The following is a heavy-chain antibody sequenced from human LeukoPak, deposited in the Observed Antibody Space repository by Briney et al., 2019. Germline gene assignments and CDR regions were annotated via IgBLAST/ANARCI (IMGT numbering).Heavy chain of an antibody. CDR2: IIPIFGTA. Sequence: GASVKVSCKASGGTFSSYAISWVRQAPGQGLEWMGGIIPIFGTANYAQKFQGRVTITADESTSTAYMELSSLRSEDTAVYYCARPVEYSSSHSYYYYMDVWGKGTTVTVSS. V-gene: IGHV1-69*13. CDR3: ARPVEYSSSHSYYYYMDV. J-gene: IGHJ6*03. CDR1: GGTFSSYA. D-gene: IGHD6-13*01.